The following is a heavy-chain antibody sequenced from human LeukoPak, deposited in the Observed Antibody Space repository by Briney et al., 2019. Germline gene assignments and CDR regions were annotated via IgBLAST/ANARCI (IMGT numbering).Heavy chain of an antibody. CDR1: GFTFSSYA. J-gene: IGHJ4*02. CDR3: ARGTPGDPSNFDY. D-gene: IGHD7-27*01. V-gene: IGHV3-23*01. CDR2: ISGSGGST. Sequence: GGSLRLSCAASGFTFSSYAMSWVRQAPGKGLEWVSAISGSGGSTYYADSVKGRFTISRDNSKNTLYLQMNSLGAEDTAVYYCARGTPGDPSNFDYWGQGTLVTVSS.